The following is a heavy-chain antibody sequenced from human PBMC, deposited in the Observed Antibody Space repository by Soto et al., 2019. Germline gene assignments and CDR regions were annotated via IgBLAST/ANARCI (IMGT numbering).Heavy chain of an antibody. CDR3: ARYRYCSGGRCYGYSHMDV. CDR1: GGTFSSYD. V-gene: IGHV1-69*12. D-gene: IGHD2-15*01. CDR2: INPIFATE. J-gene: IGHJ6*02. Sequence: QVQLVQSGAEVKKPGSSVRVSCKTPGGTFSSYDISWVRQAPGQGLEWMGGINPIFATEKYAQKFQDRVTITADESTSTAYMELSSLRSEDTAVYYCARYRYCSGGRCYGYSHMDVWGQGTTVTVSS.